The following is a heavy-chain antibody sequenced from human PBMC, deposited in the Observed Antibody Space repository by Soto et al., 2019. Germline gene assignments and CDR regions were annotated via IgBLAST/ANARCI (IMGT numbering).Heavy chain of an antibody. CDR2: INTGNGNT. CDR3: ARAISGYVT. Sequence: ASVKVSCKASGITFSTYAIHWVRQAPGQSLEWMGWINTGNGNTRYSQNFQGRVTPTRDTSASTAYMDLSSLRSEDTSIYYCARAISGYVTWGQGTLVTVSS. CDR1: GITFSTYA. V-gene: IGHV1-3*04. J-gene: IGHJ5*02. D-gene: IGHD5-12*01.